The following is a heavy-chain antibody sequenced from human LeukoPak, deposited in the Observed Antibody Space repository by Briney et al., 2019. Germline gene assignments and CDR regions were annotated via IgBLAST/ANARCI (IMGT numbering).Heavy chain of an antibody. Sequence: GGSLRLSCVGSGFTFSTFGMHWVRQAPGKGLEWVAVISYDGSNKYYADSVKGRFTISRDNSKNTLYLQMNSLRAEDTAVYYCAREPDVDTALTFDYWGQGTLVTVSS. CDR3: AREPDVDTALTFDY. J-gene: IGHJ4*02. CDR1: GFTFSTFG. D-gene: IGHD5-18*01. V-gene: IGHV3-30*03. CDR2: ISYDGSNK.